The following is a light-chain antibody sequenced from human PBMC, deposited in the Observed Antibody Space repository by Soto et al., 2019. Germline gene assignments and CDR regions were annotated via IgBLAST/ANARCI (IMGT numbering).Light chain of an antibody. V-gene: IGLV1-47*01. CDR3: AAWDDSLSGPV. CDR1: SSNIGSNY. Sequence: QAVVTQPPSASGTPGQRVTISCSGSSSNIGSNYVYWYQQLPGTAPKLLIYGNNQRPSGVPDRFSGSKSGTSASLAISGLRSEDEADYYCAAWDDSLSGPVFGGGTKLTVL. J-gene: IGLJ3*02. CDR2: GNN.